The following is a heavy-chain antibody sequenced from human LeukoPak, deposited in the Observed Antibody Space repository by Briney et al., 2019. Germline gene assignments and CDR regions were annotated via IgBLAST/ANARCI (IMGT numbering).Heavy chain of an antibody. J-gene: IGHJ3*02. CDR2: IKQDGSGK. CDR3: ASVGSGSYWDAFDI. D-gene: IGHD1-26*01. V-gene: IGHV3-7*01. CDR1: GFTFSSLW. Sequence: GGSLRLSCAASGFTFSSLWMSWVRQAPGKGLEWVANIKQDGSGKYYVDSVKGRFTISRDNAKNSLYLRMNSLRAEDTAVYYCASVGSGSYWDAFDIWGQQGTMVTVSS.